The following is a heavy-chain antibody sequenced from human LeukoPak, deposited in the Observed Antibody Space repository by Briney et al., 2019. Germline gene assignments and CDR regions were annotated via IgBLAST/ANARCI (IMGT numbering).Heavy chain of an antibody. CDR2: INHSGST. Sequence: SETLSLTCAVYGGSFSGYYWSWIRQPPGKGLEWIGEINHSGSTNYNPSLKSRVTISVDTSKNQFSLKLSSVTAADTAVYYCSRDRRQANDAFDIWGQGTMVTVSS. D-gene: IGHD1-14*01. V-gene: IGHV4-34*01. CDR1: GGSFSGYY. CDR3: SRDRRQANDAFDI. J-gene: IGHJ3*02.